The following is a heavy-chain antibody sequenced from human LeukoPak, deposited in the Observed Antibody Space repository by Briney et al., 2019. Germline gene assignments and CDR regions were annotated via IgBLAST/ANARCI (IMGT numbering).Heavy chain of an antibody. CDR3: ARGFGPGGAFDI. D-gene: IGHD3-16*01. Sequence: SETLSLTCTVSGGSISTYYWSWIRQPPGKGLEWIGYIYYSGGTNYNPSLKSRVTISVDTSKNQFSLKLSSVTAADTAVYYCARGFGPGGAFDIWGQGTMVTVSS. CDR2: IYYSGGT. CDR1: GGSISTYY. V-gene: IGHV4-59*01. J-gene: IGHJ3*02.